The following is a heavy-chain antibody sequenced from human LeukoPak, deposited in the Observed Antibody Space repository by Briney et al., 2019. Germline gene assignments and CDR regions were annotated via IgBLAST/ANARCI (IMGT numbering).Heavy chain of an antibody. Sequence: KASETLSLTCTVSGGSISSGDYYWSWIRQPPGKGLEWIGYIYYSGSTYYNPSLKGRVTISVDTSKNQFSLKLSSVTAADTAVYYCARGVGYNGGWFDPWGQGTLVTVSS. CDR3: ARGVGYNGGWFDP. J-gene: IGHJ5*02. CDR2: IYYSGST. CDR1: GGSISSGDYY. D-gene: IGHD1-14*01. V-gene: IGHV4-30-4*08.